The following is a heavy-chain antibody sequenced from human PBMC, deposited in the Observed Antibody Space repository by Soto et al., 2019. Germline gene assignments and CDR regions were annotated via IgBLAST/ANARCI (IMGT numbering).Heavy chain of an antibody. D-gene: IGHD4-17*01. CDR2: IYHSGST. CDR1: GGSISSSNW. Sequence: QVQLQESGPGLVEPSGTLSLTCAVSGGSISSSNWWSWVRQPPGKGLEWIGEIYHSGSTNYNPSLKSRVTISVDKSKNQFSLKLRSVTAADTAVYYCARAIPNTVTTVPPKSPFDYWGQGTLVTVSS. V-gene: IGHV4-4*02. CDR3: ARAIPNTVTTVPPKSPFDY. J-gene: IGHJ4*02.